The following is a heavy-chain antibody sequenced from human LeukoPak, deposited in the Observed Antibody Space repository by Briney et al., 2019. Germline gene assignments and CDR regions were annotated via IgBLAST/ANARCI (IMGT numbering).Heavy chain of an antibody. CDR1: GYTLTELS. CDR3: ATSRTPIAADQNLFDY. Sequence: ASVKVSCKVSGYTLTELSMHWVRQAPGKGLEWMGGFDPEDGETIYAQKFQGRVTMTEDTSTDTAYMELSSLRSEDTAVYYCATSRTPIAADQNLFDYWGQGTLVTVSS. J-gene: IGHJ4*02. V-gene: IGHV1-24*01. CDR2: FDPEDGET. D-gene: IGHD6-13*01.